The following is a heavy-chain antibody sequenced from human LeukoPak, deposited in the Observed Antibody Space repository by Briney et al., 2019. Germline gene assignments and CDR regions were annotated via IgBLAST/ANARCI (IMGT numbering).Heavy chain of an antibody. J-gene: IGHJ5*02. Sequence: GGSLRLSCAASGFTFSSYAMSWVRQAPGKGLEWVSGISWNSGSIGYADSVKGRFTISRDNAKNSLYLQMNSLRAEDTALYYCAKEKRGPYGSGSYFLDNWFDPWGQGTLVTVSS. CDR1: GFTFSSYA. V-gene: IGHV3-9*01. CDR2: ISWNSGSI. CDR3: AKEKRGPYGSGSYFLDNWFDP. D-gene: IGHD3-10*01.